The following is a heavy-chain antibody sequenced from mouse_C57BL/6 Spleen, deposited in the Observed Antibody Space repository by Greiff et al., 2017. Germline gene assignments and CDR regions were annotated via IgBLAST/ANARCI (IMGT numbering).Heavy chain of an antibody. CDR2: IYPRSGNT. CDR1: GYTFTSYG. CDR3: ARGDDGYYFAY. Sequence: VQLQQSGAELARPGASVKLSCTASGYTFTSYGISWVKQRTGQGLEWIGEIYPRSGNTYYNEKFKGKATLTADKSSSTAYRELRSLTSEDSAVYFCARGDDGYYFAYWGQGTLVTVSA. D-gene: IGHD2-3*01. J-gene: IGHJ3*01. V-gene: IGHV1-81*01.